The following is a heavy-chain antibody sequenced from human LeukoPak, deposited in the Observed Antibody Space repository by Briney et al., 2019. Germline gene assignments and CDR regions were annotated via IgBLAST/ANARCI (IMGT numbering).Heavy chain of an antibody. D-gene: IGHD3-22*01. CDR3: ARAPTTYYYDSSGYEILGGDFDY. CDR1: GGSISSSSYY. Sequence: SETLSLTCTVSGGSISSSSYYWGWIRQPPGKGLEWIGSIYFTGTTYYNPSLKSRVTISVDTSKNHFSLKLSSVTAADTAMYYCARAPTTYYYDSSGYEILGGDFDYWGQGTLVTVSS. J-gene: IGHJ4*02. V-gene: IGHV4-39*02. CDR2: IYFTGTT.